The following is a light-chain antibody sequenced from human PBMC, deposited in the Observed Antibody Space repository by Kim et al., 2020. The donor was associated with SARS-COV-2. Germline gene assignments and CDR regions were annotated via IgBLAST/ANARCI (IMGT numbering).Light chain of an antibody. J-gene: IGLJ1*01. CDR2: YDS. Sequence: SYELTQPPAVSVAPGNAARITCGGNNIGSKSVHWYQQKPGQTPVLVIFYDSDRPSGIPERFSGSNSGNTATLTISKVEAGDEAHYYCQVWDSDNDQPVFGTGTKVTVL. V-gene: IGLV3-21*04. CDR3: QVWDSDNDQPV. CDR1: NIGSKS.